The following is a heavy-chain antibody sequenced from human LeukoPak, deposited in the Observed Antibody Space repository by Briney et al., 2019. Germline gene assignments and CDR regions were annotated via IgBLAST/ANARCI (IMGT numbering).Heavy chain of an antibody. CDR3: ARDGPRSVSSSSYFDY. V-gene: IGHV3-48*03. Sequence: GGSLRLSCAASGFTYSSYEMNWVRLAPGKGLEWVSYISSSGSTKYYADSVKGRFTISRDNAKNSLYLQMNSLRAEDTALYYCARDGPRSVSSSSYFDYWGQGTLVTVSS. D-gene: IGHD6-13*01. CDR1: GFTYSSYE. J-gene: IGHJ4*02. CDR2: ISSSGSTK.